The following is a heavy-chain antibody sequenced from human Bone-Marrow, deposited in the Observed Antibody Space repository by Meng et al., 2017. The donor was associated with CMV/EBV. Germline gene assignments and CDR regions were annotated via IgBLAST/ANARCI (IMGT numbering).Heavy chain of an antibody. J-gene: IGHJ4*02. CDR2: INPSGGSA. CDR1: GYTFSSYY. Sequence: ASVKVSCKASGYTFSSYYMHWVRQAPGQGLEWMGIINPSGGSATYAQKFQGRVTVTRDTSTITVYMELSSLRSEDTAVYYCARSSQVTKYYFDYWGQGTLVTGSS. V-gene: IGHV1-46*01. CDR3: ARSSQVTKYYFDY.